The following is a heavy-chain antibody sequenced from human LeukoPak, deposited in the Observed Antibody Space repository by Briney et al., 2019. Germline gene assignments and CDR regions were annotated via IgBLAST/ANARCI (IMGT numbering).Heavy chain of an antibody. J-gene: IGHJ4*02. CDR3: ARVGGYDSSGYYNPFDY. D-gene: IGHD3-22*01. V-gene: IGHV1-3*01. Sequence: GASVKVSCKASGYTFTSYAMHWVRQAPGQRLEWMGWINAGNGNTRYSQNFQGRVTITRDTSASTAYMELSSLRSEDTAMYYCARVGGYDSSGYYNPFDYWGQGTLVTVSS. CDR1: GYTFTSYA. CDR2: INAGNGNT.